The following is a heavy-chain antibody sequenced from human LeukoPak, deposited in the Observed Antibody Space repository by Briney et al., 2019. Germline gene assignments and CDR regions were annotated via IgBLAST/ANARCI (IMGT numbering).Heavy chain of an antibody. CDR1: GFTFSSYS. D-gene: IGHD3-16*01. J-gene: IGHJ6*02. V-gene: IGHV3-48*01. CDR2: ISSSSTI. Sequence: GGSLRLSCAASGFTFSSYSMNWVRQAPGKGLEWVSYISSSSTIYSADSVKGRFTISRDNSKNTLYLQMNSLRAEDTAVYYCARDMSPPWVEYYYYGMDVWGQGTTVTVSS. CDR3: ARDMSPPWVEYYYYGMDV.